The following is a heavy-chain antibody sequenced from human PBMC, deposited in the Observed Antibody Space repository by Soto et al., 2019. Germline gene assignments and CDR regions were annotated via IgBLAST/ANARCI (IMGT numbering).Heavy chain of an antibody. V-gene: IGHV1-46*01. CDR3: ARGGREFLYYYYYMDV. Sequence: ASVKVSCKASGYTFTSYYMHWVRQAPGQGLEWMGIINPSGGSTSYAQKFQGRVTMTRDTSTSTVYMELSSLRSEDTAVYYCARGGREFLYYYYYMDVWGKGTTVTVSS. CDR1: GYTFTSYY. J-gene: IGHJ6*03. D-gene: IGHD3-16*01. CDR2: INPSGGST.